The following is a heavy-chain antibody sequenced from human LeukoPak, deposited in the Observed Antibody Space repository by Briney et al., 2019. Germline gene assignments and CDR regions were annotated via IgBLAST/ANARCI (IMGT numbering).Heavy chain of an antibody. CDR2: ISWNSGSI. CDR1: GFTFDDYA. V-gene: IGHV3-9*01. CDR3: AKDTSVSSSYSSAFDI. J-gene: IGHJ3*02. D-gene: IGHD6-6*01. Sequence: GGSLRLSCAASGFTFDDYAMHWVRQAPGKGLEWVSGISWNSGSIGYADCVKGRFTISRDNAKNSLYLQMNSLRGEDTALYYCAKDTSVSSSYSSAFDIWGQGTMVTVSS.